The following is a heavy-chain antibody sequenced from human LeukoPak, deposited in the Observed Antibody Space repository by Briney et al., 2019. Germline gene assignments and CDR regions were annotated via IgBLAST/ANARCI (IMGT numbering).Heavy chain of an antibody. D-gene: IGHD3-22*01. CDR3: AGGRFSRHYYDSSGYYPWYFDY. CDR1: GGSFSGYY. V-gene: IGHV4-59*01. J-gene: IGHJ4*02. Sequence: SETLSLTCAVYGGSFSGYYWSWIRQPPGKGLEWIGYIYYSGSTNYNPSLKSRVTISVDTSKNQFSLKLSSVTAADTAVYYCAGGRFSRHYYDSSGYYPWYFDYWGQGTLVTVSS. CDR2: IYYSGST.